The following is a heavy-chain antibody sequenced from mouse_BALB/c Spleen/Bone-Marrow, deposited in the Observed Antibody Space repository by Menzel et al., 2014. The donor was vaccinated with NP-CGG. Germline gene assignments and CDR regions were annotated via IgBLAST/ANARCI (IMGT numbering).Heavy chain of an antibody. J-gene: IGHJ3*01. V-gene: IGHV3-2*02. CDR3: TRGTTAGFAY. Sequence: VMLVESGPGLVKPSQSLSLTCTVTGYSITSGYAWNWIRQFPGNKLEWMGYISYSANTNYNPSLKSRISITRDTSKNQFFLQLNSVTAEDTATYYCTRGTTAGFAYWGLGTLVTVSA. CDR2: ISYSANT. CDR1: GYSITSGYA. D-gene: IGHD1-2*01.